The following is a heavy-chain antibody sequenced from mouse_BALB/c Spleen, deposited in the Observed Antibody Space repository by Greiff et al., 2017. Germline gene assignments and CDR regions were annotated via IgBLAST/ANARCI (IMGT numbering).Heavy chain of an antibody. CDR3: ARGSYGVGGAMDY. CDR2: INPSSGYT. D-gene: IGHD1-1*02. CDR1: GYTFTSYT. Sequence: QVHVKQSGAELARPGASVKMSCKASGYTFTSYTMHWVKQRPGQGLEWIGYINPSSGYTNYNQKFKDKATSTADKSSSTAYMQLSSLTSEDSAVYYCARGSYGVGGAMDYWGQGTSVTVSS. J-gene: IGHJ4*01. V-gene: IGHV1-4*01.